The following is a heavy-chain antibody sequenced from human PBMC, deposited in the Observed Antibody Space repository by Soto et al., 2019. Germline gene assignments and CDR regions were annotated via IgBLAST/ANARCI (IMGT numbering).Heavy chain of an antibody. Sequence: QVQLQESGPGLVKPSQTLSLTCTVSGGSISSGDYYWSWIRQPPGKGLEWIGYIYYSGSTYYNPSLKSRVTISVDTSKNQFSLKLSAVTASDTAVYYWARDTAMVHYFDYWGQGTLVTVSS. D-gene: IGHD5-18*01. CDR3: ARDTAMVHYFDY. V-gene: IGHV4-30-4*01. J-gene: IGHJ4*02. CDR2: IYYSGST. CDR1: GGSISSGDYY.